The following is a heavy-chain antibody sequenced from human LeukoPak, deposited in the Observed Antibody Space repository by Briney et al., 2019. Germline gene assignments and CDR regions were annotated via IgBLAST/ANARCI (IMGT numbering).Heavy chain of an antibody. CDR2: IYYSGST. V-gene: IGHV4-59*08. CDR3: ASMGRDGYKGVDY. Sequence: PSETLSLTCTVSGGSISSYYWSWIRQPPGKGLEWIGYIYYSGSTNYNPSLKSRVTISVDTSKNQFSLKLSSVTAADTAMYYCASMGRDGYKGVDYWGQGTLVTVSS. D-gene: IGHD5-24*01. CDR1: GGSISSYY. J-gene: IGHJ4*02.